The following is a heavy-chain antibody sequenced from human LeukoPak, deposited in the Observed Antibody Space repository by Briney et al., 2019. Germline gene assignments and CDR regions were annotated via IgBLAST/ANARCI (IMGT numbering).Heavy chain of an antibody. CDR1: GCSISSGYY. Sequence: SETLSLTCTVSGCSISSGYYWGWIRQPPGKGLEWIGSIYHSGSTYYNPSLKSRVTISVDTYKNQFSLKLSSVTAADTAVYYCARDEGGAFDIWGQGTMVTVSS. CDR3: ARDEGGAFDI. CDR2: IYHSGST. V-gene: IGHV4-38-2*02. J-gene: IGHJ3*02. D-gene: IGHD2-15*01.